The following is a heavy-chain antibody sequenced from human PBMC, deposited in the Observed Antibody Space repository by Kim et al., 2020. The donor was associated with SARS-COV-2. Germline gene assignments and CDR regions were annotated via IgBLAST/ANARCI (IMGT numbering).Heavy chain of an antibody. J-gene: IGHJ4*02. V-gene: IGHV3-23*01. D-gene: IGHD2-2*01. Sequence: VKGRFTIPGSNSKNTRYLQMNSLRAEDTAVYYCAKGRMGVVVPAVLDYWGQGTLVTVSS. CDR3: AKGRMGVVVPAVLDY.